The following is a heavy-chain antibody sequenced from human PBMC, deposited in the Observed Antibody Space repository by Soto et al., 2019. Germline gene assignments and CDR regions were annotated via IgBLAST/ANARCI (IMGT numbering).Heavy chain of an antibody. J-gene: IGHJ4*02. V-gene: IGHV6-1*01. CDR1: GDSVSSNSAA. CDR3: AGMQDGALAY. CDR2: TYYRSKRYN. Sequence: PSQTLSLTCAVSGDSVSSNSAAWNWIRQSPSRGLEWLGRTYYRSKRYNEYAVSVKSRITIKPDTSKNQFSLQLNSVIPEDTAVYYCAGMQDGALAYWGQGTLVTVSS. D-gene: IGHD1-26*01.